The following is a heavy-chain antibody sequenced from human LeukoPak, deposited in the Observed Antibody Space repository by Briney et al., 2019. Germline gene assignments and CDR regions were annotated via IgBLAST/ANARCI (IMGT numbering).Heavy chain of an antibody. CDR2: ISSSSSYI. CDR1: GFTFSNYN. D-gene: IGHD3-3*01. J-gene: IGHJ4*02. Sequence: PGGSLRLSCAASGFTFSNYNMNWVRQGPGKGLEWVSSISSSSSYIYYADSVKGRFTISRDNAKNSLYLQMNSLRAEDTAVYYCARDHDFWSVTDYWGQGTLVTVSS. CDR3: ARDHDFWSVTDY. V-gene: IGHV3-21*01.